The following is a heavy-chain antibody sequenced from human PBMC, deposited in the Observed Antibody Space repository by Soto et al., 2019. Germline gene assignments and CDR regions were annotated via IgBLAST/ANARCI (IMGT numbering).Heavy chain of an antibody. D-gene: IGHD6-19*01. J-gene: IGHJ4*02. CDR2: INPNSGGT. Sequence: ASVKVSCKASGYTFTGYYMHWVRQAPGQGLEWMGWINPNSGGTNYAQKFQGWVTMTRDTSISTAYMELSRLRSDDTAVYYCARGEDPDPFKQWLVGYYFDYWGQGTLVTVSS. CDR1: GYTFTGYY. CDR3: ARGEDPDPFKQWLVGYYFDY. V-gene: IGHV1-2*04.